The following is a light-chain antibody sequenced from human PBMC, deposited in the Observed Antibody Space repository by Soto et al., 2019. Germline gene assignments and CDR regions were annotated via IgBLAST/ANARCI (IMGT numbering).Light chain of an antibody. V-gene: IGKV1-12*01. Sequence: DIQMTQSPSSVSASVGERVSITCRAGQYISNWLAWYQQRPGEAHKLLIYAASSLVNGVASRFSGSGSGTNFTLTISSLQPEDLVTYYCQQANSFPFGGGTNVDIK. CDR2: AAS. CDR3: QQANSFP. J-gene: IGKJ4*01. CDR1: QYISNW.